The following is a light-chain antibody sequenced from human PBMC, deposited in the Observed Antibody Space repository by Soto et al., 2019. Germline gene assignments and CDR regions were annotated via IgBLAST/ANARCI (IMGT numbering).Light chain of an antibody. CDR1: QSLVRSDGNAY. Sequence: IVMTQTPLSSPISLGQPVSISCKSSQSLVRSDGNAYLNWLHQRPGQPPRLLIYKVSDRFSGVPDRFSGSGAGTDFTLHISRVEAEDVGIYFCMQAAQMRTFGQGTRLEIK. CDR3: MQAAQMRT. J-gene: IGKJ5*01. CDR2: KVS. V-gene: IGKV2-24*01.